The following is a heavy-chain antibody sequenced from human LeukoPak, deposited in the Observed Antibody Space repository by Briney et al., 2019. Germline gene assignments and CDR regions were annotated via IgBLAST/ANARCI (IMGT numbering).Heavy chain of an antibody. J-gene: IGHJ4*02. V-gene: IGHV4-59*01. D-gene: IGHD1-26*01. CDR1: GGSISSYY. CDR3: ARGPKRSELQPTGY. Sequence: SETLSLTCTVSGGSISSYYWSWIRQPPGKGLEWIGYIYYSGSTNYNPSLKSRVTISVDTSKNQFSLKLSSVTAADTAVYYCARGPKRSELQPTGYWGQGTLVTVSS. CDR2: IYYSGST.